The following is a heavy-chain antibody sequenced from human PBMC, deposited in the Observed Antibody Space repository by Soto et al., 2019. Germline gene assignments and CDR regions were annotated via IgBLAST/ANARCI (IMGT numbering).Heavy chain of an antibody. J-gene: IGHJ6*02. CDR1: GYNFNTYW. Sequence: GEPLKISCKGSGYNFNTYWIVWVRQMPGQGLEWMGIIYPGDSDTTYSPSFQGQVTISADKSISTAYLQWSSLKASDTAMYYCAGVGGGTYDWYYYYGVDVWGQGTTVTAS. CDR2: IYPGDSDT. V-gene: IGHV5-51*01. CDR3: AGVGGGTYDWYYYYGVDV. D-gene: IGHD3-9*01.